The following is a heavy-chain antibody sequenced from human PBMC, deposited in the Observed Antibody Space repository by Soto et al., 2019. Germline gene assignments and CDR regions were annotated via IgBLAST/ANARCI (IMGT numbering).Heavy chain of an antibody. Sequence: GGSLRVSCAASGLTFSSYGMHWVRQAPGKGLEWVAVISYDGSNKYYADSVKGRFTISRDNSKNTLYLQMNSLRAEDTAVYYCAKALNIAVAGTTWFDPWGQGTLVTVSS. V-gene: IGHV3-30*18. J-gene: IGHJ5*02. CDR1: GLTFSSYG. CDR2: ISYDGSNK. CDR3: AKALNIAVAGTTWFDP. D-gene: IGHD6-19*01.